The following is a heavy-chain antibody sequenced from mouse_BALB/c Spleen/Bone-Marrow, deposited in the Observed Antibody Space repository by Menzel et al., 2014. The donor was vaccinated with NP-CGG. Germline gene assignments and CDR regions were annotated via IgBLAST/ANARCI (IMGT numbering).Heavy chain of an antibody. Sequence: EVQGVESGGGLVQPGGSRKVSCAASGFTFSSFGMHWVRQAPEKGLEWVAYISSGSSTIYYADTVKGRFTIARDNHKNTVCMQMTSLRSEDAAMYYCARSTMITTGYYYAMDYWGQGTSVTVSS. V-gene: IGHV5-17*02. CDR1: GFTFSSFG. D-gene: IGHD2-4*01. CDR2: ISSGSSTI. J-gene: IGHJ4*01. CDR3: ARSTMITTGYYYAMDY.